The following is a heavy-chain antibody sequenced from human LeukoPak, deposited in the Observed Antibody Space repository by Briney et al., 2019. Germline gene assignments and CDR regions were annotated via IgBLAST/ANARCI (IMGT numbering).Heavy chain of an antibody. Sequence: GGSLRLSCAASGFTFDDYAMHWVRQAPGKGLEWVSLISGDGGSTYYADSVKGRFTISRDNSKNYLYLQMNSLRTEDTALYYCAKDISGIQLWSPNYYYYGMDVWGQGTTVTVSS. J-gene: IGHJ6*02. D-gene: IGHD5-18*01. CDR2: ISGDGGST. CDR3: AKDISGIQLWSPNYYYYGMDV. V-gene: IGHV3-43*02. CDR1: GFTFDDYA.